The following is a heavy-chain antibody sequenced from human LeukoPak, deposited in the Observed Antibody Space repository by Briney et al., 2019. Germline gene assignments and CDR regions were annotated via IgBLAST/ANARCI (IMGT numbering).Heavy chain of an antibody. Sequence: ASVKVSCKASGYTFTGYYMHWVRQAPGQGLEWMGRINTNSGGTNYAQKFQGRVTMTRDTSISTAYMELSRLRSDDTAVYYCARDPGYSSADDAFDIWGQGTMVTVSS. J-gene: IGHJ3*02. CDR1: GYTFTGYY. CDR3: ARDPGYSSADDAFDI. D-gene: IGHD6-19*01. V-gene: IGHV1-2*06. CDR2: INTNSGGT.